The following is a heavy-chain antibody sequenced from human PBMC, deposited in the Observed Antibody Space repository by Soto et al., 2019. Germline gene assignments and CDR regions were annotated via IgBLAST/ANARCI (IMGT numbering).Heavy chain of an antibody. J-gene: IGHJ5*02. CDR3: ARGLRVRGIRWFDP. V-gene: IGHV1-8*01. CDR2: MNPNSGNT. D-gene: IGHD3-10*01. Sequence: ASVKVSCKASGYTFTSYDINWVRQATGQGLEWMGWMNPNSGNTGCAQKFQGRVTMTRNTSISTAYMELSSLRSEDTAVYYCARGLRVRGIRWFDPWGQGTLVTVSS. CDR1: GYTFTSYD.